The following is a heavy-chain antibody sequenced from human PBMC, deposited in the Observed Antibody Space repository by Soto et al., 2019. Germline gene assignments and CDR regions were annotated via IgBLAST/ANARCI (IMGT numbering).Heavy chain of an antibody. CDR2: ISGSGGST. J-gene: IGHJ4*02. D-gene: IGHD6-6*01. CDR3: AKDRRGDSSPSYFDY. CDR1: GFTFSSYA. Sequence: GGSLRLSCAASGFTFSSYAMSWVRQAPGKGLEWVSAISGSGGSTYYADSVKGRFTISRDNSKNTLYLQMNSLRAEDTAVYYCAKDRRGDSSPSYFDYWGQGTLVTVSS. V-gene: IGHV3-23*01.